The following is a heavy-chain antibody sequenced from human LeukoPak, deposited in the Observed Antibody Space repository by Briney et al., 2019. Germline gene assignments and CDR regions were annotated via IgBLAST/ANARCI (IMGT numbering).Heavy chain of an antibody. CDR2: IYSSGST. D-gene: IGHD1-26*01. CDR3: ARGDYYYMDV. J-gene: IGHJ6*03. CDR1: GGSISSYY. V-gene: IGHV4-59*01. Sequence: SETLSLTCRVSGGSISSYYWSWIRQPPGKGLEWIGYIYSSGSTNYNPSLKSRVTISADTSKNQFSLKLSSVTAADTAVYYCARGDYYYMDVWGIGTTVTVPS.